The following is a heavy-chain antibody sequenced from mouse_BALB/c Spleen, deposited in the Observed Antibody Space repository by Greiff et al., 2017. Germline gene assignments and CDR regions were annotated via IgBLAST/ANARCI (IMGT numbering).Heavy chain of an antibody. V-gene: IGHV6-6*02. CDR3: TKDFDY. Sequence: DVKLVESGGGLVQPGGSMKLSCVASGFTFSNYWMNWVRQSPEKGLEWVAEIRLKSNNYATHYAESVKGRFTISRDDSKSSVYLQMNNLRAEDTGIYYCTKDFDYWGQGTTLTVSS. J-gene: IGHJ2*01. CDR2: IRLKSNNYAT. CDR1: GFTFSNYW.